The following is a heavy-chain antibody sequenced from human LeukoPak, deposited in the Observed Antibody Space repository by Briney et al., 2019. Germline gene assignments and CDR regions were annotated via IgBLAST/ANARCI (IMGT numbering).Heavy chain of an antibody. D-gene: IGHD6-19*01. CDR2: ISYDGSNK. CDR1: GFTFSSYA. CDR3: ARDGQWLVLWWFDP. V-gene: IGHV3-30*04. J-gene: IGHJ5*02. Sequence: GGSLRLSCAASGFTFSSYAMHWVRQAPGKGLEWVAVISYDGSNKYYADSVKGRFTISRDDSKNTLYLQMNSLRAEDTAVYYCARDGQWLVLWWFDPWGQGTLVTVSS.